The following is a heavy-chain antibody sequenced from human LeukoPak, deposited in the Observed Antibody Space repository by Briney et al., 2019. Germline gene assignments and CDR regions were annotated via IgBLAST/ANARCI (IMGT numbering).Heavy chain of an antibody. D-gene: IGHD6-19*01. Sequence: GSLRLSCAASGFTFSTYAMSWVRQPPGKGLEWIGEINHSGSTNYNPSLKSRVTISVDTSKNQFSLKLSSVTAADTAVYYCARGTSWQWLPRRSAFDIWGQGTMVTVSS. CDR2: INHSGST. CDR1: GFTFSTYA. J-gene: IGHJ3*02. CDR3: ARGTSWQWLPRRSAFDI. V-gene: IGHV4-34*01.